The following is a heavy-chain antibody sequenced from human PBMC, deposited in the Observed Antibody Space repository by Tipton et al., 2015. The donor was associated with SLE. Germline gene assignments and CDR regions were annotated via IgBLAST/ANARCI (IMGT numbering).Heavy chain of an antibody. V-gene: IGHV4-34*01. CDR2: INHSGST. J-gene: IGHJ5*02. CDR1: GGSFSGYY. CDR3: ARNPTSYCSGGSCYSHWFDP. D-gene: IGHD2-15*01. Sequence: TLSLTCAVYGGSFSGYYWSWIRQPPGKGLEWIGEINHSGSTNYNPSLKSRVTISVDTSKNQFSLKLSSVTAADTAVYYCARNPTSYCSGGSCYSHWFDPWGQGTLVTVSS.